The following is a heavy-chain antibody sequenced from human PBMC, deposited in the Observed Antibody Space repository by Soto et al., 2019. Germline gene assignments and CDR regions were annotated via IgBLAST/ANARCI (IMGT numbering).Heavy chain of an antibody. Sequence: EVQLVESGGGLVQPGGSLRLSCAASGFTFSSYSMNWVRQAPGKGLEWVSYISSSSSTIYYADSVKGRFTISRDNAKNXLYLQMNSLRAEDTAVYYCARHPERIAEIGWFDPWGQGTLVTVSS. CDR3: ARHPERIAEIGWFDP. D-gene: IGHD6-13*01. V-gene: IGHV3-48*01. CDR2: ISSSSSTI. CDR1: GFTFSSYS. J-gene: IGHJ5*02.